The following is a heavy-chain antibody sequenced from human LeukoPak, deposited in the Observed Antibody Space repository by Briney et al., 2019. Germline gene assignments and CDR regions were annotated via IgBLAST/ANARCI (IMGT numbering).Heavy chain of an antibody. CDR1: GFTFDDYA. V-gene: IGHV3-9*01. CDR3: AKGLGYSYGYPFDY. D-gene: IGHD5-18*01. CDR2: ISWNSGSI. Sequence: PGRSLRLSCAASGFTFDDYAMHWVRHAPGKGLEWVSGISWNSGSIGYADSVKGRFTISRDNAKNFLYLQMNSLRAEDTALYYCAKGLGYSYGYPFDYWGQGTLVTVSS. J-gene: IGHJ4*02.